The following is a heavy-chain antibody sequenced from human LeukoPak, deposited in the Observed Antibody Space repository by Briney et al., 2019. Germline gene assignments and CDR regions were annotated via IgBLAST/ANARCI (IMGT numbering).Heavy chain of an antibody. CDR3: VRGISSWLVDNFDY. CDR1: GFIFITYA. J-gene: IGHJ4*02. D-gene: IGHD6-13*01. CDR2: ITTNGDST. V-gene: IGHV3-64D*06. Sequence: GGSLRLSCSASGFIFITYAMHWVRQAPGKGLEYVSGITTNGDSTFYADSVKGRFTISRDNSKNTLYLQMSTLRAEDTAVYYCVRGISSWLVDNFDYWGQGTLVTVSS.